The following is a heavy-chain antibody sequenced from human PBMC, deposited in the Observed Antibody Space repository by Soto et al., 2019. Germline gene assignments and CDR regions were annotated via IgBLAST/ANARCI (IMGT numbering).Heavy chain of an antibody. Sequence: GGSLRLSCAASGFTFSSYAMSWVRQAPGKGLEWVSAISGSGGSTYYADSVKGRFTISRDNSKNTLYLQMNSLRAEDTAVYYCAKGPYYYDSRTRDPGPFFDYWGQGTLVTVSS. CDR1: GFTFSSYA. V-gene: IGHV3-23*01. J-gene: IGHJ4*02. CDR3: AKGPYYYDSRTRDPGPFFDY. D-gene: IGHD3-22*01. CDR2: ISGSGGST.